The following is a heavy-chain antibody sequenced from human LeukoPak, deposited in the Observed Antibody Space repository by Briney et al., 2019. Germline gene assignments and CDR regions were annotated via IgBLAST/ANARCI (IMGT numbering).Heavy chain of an antibody. CDR3: ARASTVTTWEVGYYYMDV. V-gene: IGHV1-8*03. J-gene: IGHJ6*03. Sequence: ASVKVSCKASGYTFTSYDINWVRQATGQGLEWMGWMNPNSGNTGYAQKFQGRVTITRNTSISTAYMELSSLRSEDTAVYYCARASTVTTWEVGYYYMDVWGKGTTVTVSS. CDR2: MNPNSGNT. CDR1: GYTFTSYD. D-gene: IGHD4-11*01.